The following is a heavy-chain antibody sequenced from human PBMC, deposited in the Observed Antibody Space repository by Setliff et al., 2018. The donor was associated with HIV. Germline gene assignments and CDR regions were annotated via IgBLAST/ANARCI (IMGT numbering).Heavy chain of an antibody. V-gene: IGHV4-34*01. CDR1: GGSFSDYY. CDR2: INHSGST. CDR3: ARATVTVDFYYYGLDV. J-gene: IGHJ6*02. D-gene: IGHD4-17*01. Sequence: PSETLSLTCAVYGGSFSDYYWSWIRQPPGKGLEWIVEINHSGSTNYNPSLKSRVTISVDTSKNQFSLKLSSVTAADTAVYYCARATVTVDFYYYGLDVWGQGTTVTVSS.